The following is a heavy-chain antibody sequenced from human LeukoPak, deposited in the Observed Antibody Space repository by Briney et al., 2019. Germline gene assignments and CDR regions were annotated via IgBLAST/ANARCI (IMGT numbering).Heavy chain of an antibody. CDR1: GFTFSNYW. J-gene: IGHJ4*02. CDR3: SRGSRLYYYDSSTYFTY. Sequence: GGSLRLSCAASGFTFSNYWMSWVRQAPGKGLEWVANIKQDGSEKYYVDSVKGRFTMSRDNAKNSLYLQMNSLRVEDTAVYYCSRGSRLYYYDSSTYFTYWGQGSLVTVSS. CDR2: IKQDGSEK. D-gene: IGHD3-22*01. V-gene: IGHV3-7*01.